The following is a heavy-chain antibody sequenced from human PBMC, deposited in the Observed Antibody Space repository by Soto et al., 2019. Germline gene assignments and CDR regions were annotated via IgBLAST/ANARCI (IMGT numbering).Heavy chain of an antibody. Sequence: EVQLLESGGGLIQPGESLRLSCEASGFTFSSYGMSWVRQAPGKGLEWVSTISGNGGYRNYADSVKGRFTISRDYSKNMLYVQLNSLRVEDTAVYYCAKVAGAATGVGFDHWGQGVLVTVSS. D-gene: IGHD2-15*01. CDR2: ISGNGGYR. CDR1: GFTFSSYG. J-gene: IGHJ4*02. V-gene: IGHV3-23*01. CDR3: AKVAGAATGVGFDH.